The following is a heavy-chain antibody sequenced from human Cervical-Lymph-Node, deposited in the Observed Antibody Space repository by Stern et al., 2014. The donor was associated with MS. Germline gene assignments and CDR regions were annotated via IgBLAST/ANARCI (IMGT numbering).Heavy chain of an antibody. Sequence: QVTLRESGTTLVKPTQTLTLTCTFSGFSLSTPGVGVGWIRQPPGKALEWLALIYLNEDKRYSPSLKSRLTITRDTSKNQVFLTMTNMDPVDTAAYYCAHSGTAAAAWGLDFDPFDRWGQGTVVTVSS. V-gene: IGHV2-5*01. CDR2: IYLNEDK. CDR3: AHSGTAAAAWGLDFDPFDR. D-gene: IGHD6-13*01. J-gene: IGHJ3*02. CDR1: GFSLSTPGVG.